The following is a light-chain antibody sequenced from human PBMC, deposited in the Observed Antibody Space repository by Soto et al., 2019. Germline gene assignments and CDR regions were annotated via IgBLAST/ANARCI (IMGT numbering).Light chain of an antibody. CDR1: QSVSRD. Sequence: EIVMTQSPATLSVSPGERATLSCRASQSVSRDLAWYQQKPGQAPSLLIYGAYSRASGVPARFSGSGSGTEFTLTISSLQSEDFAVYYCQQYNKWPPPTFGGGTKVEIK. CDR2: GAY. V-gene: IGKV3-15*01. CDR3: QQYNKWPPPT. J-gene: IGKJ4*01.